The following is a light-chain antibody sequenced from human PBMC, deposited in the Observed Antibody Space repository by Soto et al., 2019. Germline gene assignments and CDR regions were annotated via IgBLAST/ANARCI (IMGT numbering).Light chain of an antibody. V-gene: IGLV2-14*01. Sequence: QAVVTQPASVSGSPGQSITISCTGTSSDVGDYNYVSWYQQHPGKAPKLMIYEVSYRPSGVSNRFSGSKSGNTASLTISGLQAEDEADYYCISYTSSSTLVFGGGTKLTVL. CDR1: SSDVGDYNY. J-gene: IGLJ2*01. CDR3: ISYTSSSTLV. CDR2: EVS.